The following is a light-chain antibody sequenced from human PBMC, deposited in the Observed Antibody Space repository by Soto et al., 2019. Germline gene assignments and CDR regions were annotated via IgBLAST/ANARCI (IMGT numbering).Light chain of an antibody. Sequence: VVTTSPVSLSFSPGERSGFSFRASRSVSSYLAWYPQKPGQAPRLLIYDAPNRATGTPARFSGSGSGTDFTLTISSLEPEDFVVYFCQQYDTSPITFGQGTRLEIK. CDR1: RSVSSY. J-gene: IGKJ5*01. V-gene: IGKV3-11*01. CDR3: QQYDTSPIT. CDR2: DAP.